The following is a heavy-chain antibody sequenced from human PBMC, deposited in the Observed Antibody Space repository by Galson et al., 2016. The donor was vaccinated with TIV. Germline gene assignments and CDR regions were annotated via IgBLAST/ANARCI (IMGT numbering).Heavy chain of an antibody. CDR2: INPNSGGT. CDR3: ARAPTLIVATIYWYFDL. D-gene: IGHD5-12*01. J-gene: IGHJ2*01. CDR1: GYTFTGYF. Sequence: SVKVSCKASGYTFTGYFMHCVRQAPGQGLEWMGWINPNSGGTNYAQKFQGRVTMTRDTSISTAYMELSSLISDDTAMYFCARAPTLIVATIYWYFDLWGRGTLVTVSS. V-gene: IGHV1-2*02.